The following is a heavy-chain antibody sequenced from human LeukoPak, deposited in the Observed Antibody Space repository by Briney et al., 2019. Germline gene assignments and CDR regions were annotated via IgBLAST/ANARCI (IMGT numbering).Heavy chain of an antibody. CDR2: IKQDGSEK. CDR1: GFTFSSYW. J-gene: IGHJ5*02. Sequence: QTGGSLRLSCAPSGFTFSSYWMSWVRQAAGKGLEWVANIKQDGSEKYYVDSVQGRFTISRDNAKNSLYLQMNSLRAEDTAVYYCARGKSWFDPWGQGTLVTVSS. V-gene: IGHV3-7*01. CDR3: ARGKSWFDP.